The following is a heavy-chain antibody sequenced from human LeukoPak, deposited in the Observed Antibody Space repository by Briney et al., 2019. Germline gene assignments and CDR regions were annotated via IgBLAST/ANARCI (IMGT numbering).Heavy chain of an antibody. V-gene: IGHV3-23*01. CDR3: AKPPYSGSYP. J-gene: IGHJ5*02. D-gene: IGHD1-26*01. Sequence: GGSLRLSCAASGFTFSSYAMTWVRQAPGKGLEWVSGISGSGSGTYYADSVKDRFTISRDNSKNTLYLQMNSLRAEDTAVYYCAKPPYSGSYPWGQGTLVTVSS. CDR1: GFTFSSYA. CDR2: ISGSGSGT.